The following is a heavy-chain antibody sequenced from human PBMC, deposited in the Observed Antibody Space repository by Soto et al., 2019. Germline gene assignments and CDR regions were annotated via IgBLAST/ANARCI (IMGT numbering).Heavy chain of an antibody. Sequence: EVQLVESGGGLVKPGGSLRLSCAASGFSFSDAWLNWVRQAPGKGLEWVGRVKSKTDGETADYATFVKGRFTISRDDSKNALYLQMNSLKTEDPAVYYCAAERAYFHDINGYLSIDFWGQGTLVTVSS. CDR1: GFSFSDAW. CDR3: AAERAYFHDINGYLSIDF. CDR2: VKSKTDGETA. V-gene: IGHV3-15*07. J-gene: IGHJ4*02. D-gene: IGHD3-22*01.